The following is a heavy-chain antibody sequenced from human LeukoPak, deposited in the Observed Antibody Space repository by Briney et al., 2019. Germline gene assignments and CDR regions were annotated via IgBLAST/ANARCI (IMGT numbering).Heavy chain of an antibody. Sequence: GGSLRLSCAASGFTFDDYGMSWVRQAPGKGLEWVSGINWNGGSTGYADSVKGRFTISRDNAKNSLYLQMSSLRAEDTALYYCARSRSMGCSGGSCYFDYWGQGTLVTVSS. CDR1: GFTFDDYG. CDR2: INWNGGST. J-gene: IGHJ4*02. CDR3: ARSRSMGCSGGSCYFDY. D-gene: IGHD2-15*01. V-gene: IGHV3-20*04.